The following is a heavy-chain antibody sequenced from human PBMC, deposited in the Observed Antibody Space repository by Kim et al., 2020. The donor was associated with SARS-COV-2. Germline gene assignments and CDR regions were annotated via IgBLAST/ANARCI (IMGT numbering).Heavy chain of an antibody. V-gene: IGHV3-11*06. D-gene: IGHD3-10*01. J-gene: IGHJ4*02. Sequence: YADAVKGRFTISRDNAKNSLYLQMNSLRAEDTAVYYCARGGILSGSYGDYWGQGTLVTVSS. CDR3: ARGGILSGSYGDY.